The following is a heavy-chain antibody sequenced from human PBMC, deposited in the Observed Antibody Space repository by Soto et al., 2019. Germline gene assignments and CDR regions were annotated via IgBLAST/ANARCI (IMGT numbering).Heavy chain of an antibody. CDR2: INPHSGAT. Sequence: ASVKVSCKASGYTFTGYYMHWVRQAPGQGLEWMGWINPHSGATNYALKFQGWVTMTRDTSISTANMELSRLSPDDTAVYYCARRRDSADGWSYYFDYWGQGTLVTVSS. J-gene: IGHJ4*02. CDR3: ARRRDSADGWSYYFDY. D-gene: IGHD2-2*03. CDR1: GYTFTGYY. V-gene: IGHV1-2*04.